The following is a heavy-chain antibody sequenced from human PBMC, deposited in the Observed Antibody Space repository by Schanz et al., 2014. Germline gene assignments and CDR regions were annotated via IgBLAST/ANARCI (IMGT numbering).Heavy chain of an antibody. D-gene: IGHD3-10*01. J-gene: IGHJ5*02. CDR1: GFSVGNKY. Sequence: EVQLVESGGGLVQPGGSLRLSCAASGFSVGNKYMNWVRQAPGKGLEWVSNIPWNGAAIGYAGSVRGRFTISRDSAKNSLYLQMNSLRAEDTAVYYCARPALWFGDNCFDPWGQGTLVTVSS. V-gene: IGHV3-48*04. CDR2: IPWNGAAI. CDR3: ARPALWFGDNCFDP.